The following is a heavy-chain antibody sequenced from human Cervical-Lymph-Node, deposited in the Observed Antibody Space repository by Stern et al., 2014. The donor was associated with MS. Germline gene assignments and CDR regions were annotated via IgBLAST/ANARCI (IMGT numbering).Heavy chain of an antibody. D-gene: IGHD3-16*01. Sequence: VQLVESGGGAVQPGKSLRLSCAASRFTFRNYAMHWVRQAPGKGLEWVAVISHDGNEKYYADSLRGRFTISRDNSRNTLYLQMNSLGADDTAVYYCAREGEKASTTAFDSWGQGTLVTVS. V-gene: IGHV3-30*01. J-gene: IGHJ4*02. CDR1: RFTFRNYA. CDR2: ISHDGNEK. CDR3: AREGEKASTTAFDS.